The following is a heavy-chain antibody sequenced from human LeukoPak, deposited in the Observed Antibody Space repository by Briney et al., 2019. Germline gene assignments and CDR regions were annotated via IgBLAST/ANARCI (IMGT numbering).Heavy chain of an antibody. Sequence: SETLSLTCTVSGGSISSYYWSWIRQPPGKGLEWIGYIYYSGSTNYNPSLKSRVTISVDTSKNLFSLKLSSVTAADTAVYYCARREISSGYVYYFDYWGQGTLVTVSS. CDR1: GGSISSYY. CDR2: IYYSGST. V-gene: IGHV4-59*01. D-gene: IGHD3-22*01. J-gene: IGHJ4*02. CDR3: ARREISSGYVYYFDY.